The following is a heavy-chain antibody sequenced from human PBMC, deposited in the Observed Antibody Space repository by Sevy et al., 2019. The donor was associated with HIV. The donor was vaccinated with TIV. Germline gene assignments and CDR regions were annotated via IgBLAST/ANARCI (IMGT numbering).Heavy chain of an antibody. CDR3: TTMMRLYGDPNFWYFDL. J-gene: IGHJ2*01. Sequence: GGSLRLSCAASGFTFSNVWTSWVRQASGKGLEWVDRIQSKSEGGTTYYSAPVKGRFSISRDESSDTLYLQMNSLKTEDTAVYYCTTMMRLYGDPNFWYFDLWGRGTLVTVSS. CDR2: IQSKSEGGTT. CDR1: GFTFSNVW. D-gene: IGHD4-17*01. V-gene: IGHV3-15*01.